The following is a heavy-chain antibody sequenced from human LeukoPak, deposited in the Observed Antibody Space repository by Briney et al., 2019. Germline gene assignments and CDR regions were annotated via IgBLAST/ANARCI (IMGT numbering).Heavy chain of an antibody. CDR1: GFTFNSYA. CDR2: ISDSGGST. V-gene: IGHV3-23*01. CDR3: ARAVSSSWFRFDY. Sequence: GGSLRLSCAASGFTFNSYAMSWVRQAPWERLQWVSGISDSGGSTYYADSVRGRFTISRDNSKNTLYLQMNSLRAEDTAVYYCARAVSSSWFRFDYWGQGTLVTVSS. D-gene: IGHD6-13*01. J-gene: IGHJ4*02.